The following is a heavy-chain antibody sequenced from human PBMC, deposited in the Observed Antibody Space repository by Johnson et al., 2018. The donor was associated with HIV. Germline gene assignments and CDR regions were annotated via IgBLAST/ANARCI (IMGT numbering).Heavy chain of an antibody. CDR3: AILPSGYSRDDLDI. CDR2: ISNYGGSK. J-gene: IGHJ3*02. Sequence: QVQLVESGGGVVQPGRSLRLSCAASGFTFSSYPMHWVRQAPGKGLEWVAIISNYGGSKYYADSVKGRFTVSRDNSKNTLYLQINSLRPEDTAVYYCAILPSGYSRDDLDIWGQGTMVTVSS. CDR1: GFTFSSYP. V-gene: IGHV3-30*04. D-gene: IGHD5-18*01.